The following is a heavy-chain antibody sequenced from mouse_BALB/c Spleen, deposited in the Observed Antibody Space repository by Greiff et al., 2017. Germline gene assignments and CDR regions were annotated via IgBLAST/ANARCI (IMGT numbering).Heavy chain of an antibody. J-gene: IGHJ4*01. V-gene: IGHV5-12-2*01. Sequence: EVKLVESGGGLVQPGGSLKLSCAASGFTFSSYTMSWVRQTPEKRLEWVAYISNGGGSTYYPDTVKGRFTISRDNAKNTLYLQMSSLKSEDTAMYYCARRGYYVAMDYWGQGTSVTVSS. CDR3: ARRGYYVAMDY. CDR2: ISNGGGST. CDR1: GFTFSSYT. D-gene: IGHD2-3*01.